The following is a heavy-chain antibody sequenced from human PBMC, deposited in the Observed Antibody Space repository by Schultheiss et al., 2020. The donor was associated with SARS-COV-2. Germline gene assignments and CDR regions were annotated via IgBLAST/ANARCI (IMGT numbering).Heavy chain of an antibody. CDR1: GFTFSSYW. J-gene: IGHJ6*02. CDR3: ARVCWRTSCHYYYYGMDV. Sequence: GSLRLSCAASGFTFSSYWMHWIRQPPGKGLEWIGEINHSGSTNYNPSLKSRVTISVDTSKNQFSLKLSSVTAADTAVYYCARVCWRTSCHYYYYGMDVWGQGTTVTVS. D-gene: IGHD2-2*01. CDR2: INHSGST. V-gene: IGHV4-34*01.